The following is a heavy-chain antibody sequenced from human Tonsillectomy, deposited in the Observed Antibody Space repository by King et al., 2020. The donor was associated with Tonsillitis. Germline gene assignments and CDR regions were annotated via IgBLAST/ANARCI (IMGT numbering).Heavy chain of an antibody. CDR1: GGSISSSSYY. D-gene: IGHD3-22*01. Sequence: QLQESGPGLVKPSETLSLTCTVSGGSISSSSYYWGWIRQPPGKGLEWIGSIYYSGSTYYNPSLKSRVTISVDTSKNQFSLKLGSVTATDTAVYYCAHYDSSGYYYNIDAFDIWGQGTLVTGSS. CDR2: IYYSGST. J-gene: IGHJ3*02. V-gene: IGHV4-39*01. CDR3: AHYDSSGYYYNIDAFDI.